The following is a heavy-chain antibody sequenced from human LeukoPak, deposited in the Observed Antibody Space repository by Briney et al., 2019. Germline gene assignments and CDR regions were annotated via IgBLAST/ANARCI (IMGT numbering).Heavy chain of an antibody. CDR3: ARSGSTYYYGMDV. CDR1: GFTFSSYG. CDR2: IWYDGTDK. V-gene: IGHV3-33*01. D-gene: IGHD3-10*01. J-gene: IGHJ6*02. Sequence: GGSLRLSCAASGFTFSSYGMHWVRQGPGNWLELVTFIWYDGTDKNYADSVKGRFTISRDNSKNTLYLQMNSLRAEDTAVYYCARSGSTYYYGMDVWGQGTTVTVSS.